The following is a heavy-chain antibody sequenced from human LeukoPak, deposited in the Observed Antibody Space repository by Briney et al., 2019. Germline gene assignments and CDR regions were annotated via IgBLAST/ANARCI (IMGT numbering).Heavy chain of an antibody. CDR2: IYSGGST. CDR1: GFTVSSNY. CDR3: ARDLRYSYGYFDY. D-gene: IGHD5-18*01. J-gene: IGHJ4*02. Sequence: GGSLRLSCAASGFTVSSNYMSWARQAPGKGLEWVSVIYSGGSTYYADSVKGRFTISRDNSKNALYLQMNSLRAEDTAVYYCARDLRYSYGYFDYWGQGTLVTVSS. V-gene: IGHV3-66*01.